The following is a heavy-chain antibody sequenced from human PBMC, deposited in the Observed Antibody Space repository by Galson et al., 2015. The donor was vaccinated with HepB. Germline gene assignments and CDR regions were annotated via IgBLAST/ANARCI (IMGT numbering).Heavy chain of an antibody. CDR1: GFTFSSRW. Sequence: SLRLSCAASGFTFSSRWMHWVRQAPGKGLVWVARVNTDGRTTAYADSVKGRFTISRDNAKNTLYLQMNNLRVEDTAVYCCAPQLDNNFDYWGQGTLVTVSS. D-gene: IGHD6-13*01. CDR3: APQLDNNFDY. J-gene: IGHJ4*02. V-gene: IGHV3-74*01. CDR2: VNTDGRTT.